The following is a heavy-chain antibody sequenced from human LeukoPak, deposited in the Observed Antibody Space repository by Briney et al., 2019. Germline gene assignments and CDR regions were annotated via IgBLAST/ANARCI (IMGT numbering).Heavy chain of an antibody. V-gene: IGHV3-7*03. CDR1: GLTFSNYW. Sequence: GGSLRLSCAASGLTFSNYWMTWVRQAPGKGLEWVANINRDGSGRYYVDSVKGRFTISRDDAKSSLYLQMNSLRAEDTAVYYCARRNAMDVWGQGTTVIVFS. J-gene: IGHJ6*02. CDR2: INRDGSGR. CDR3: ARRNAMDV.